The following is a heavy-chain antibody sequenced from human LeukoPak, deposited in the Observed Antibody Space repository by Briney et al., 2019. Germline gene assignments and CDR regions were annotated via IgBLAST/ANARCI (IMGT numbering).Heavy chain of an antibody. CDR2: IWYDGSEK. D-gene: IGHD3-22*01. Sequence: PGGSLRLSCAASGFTFSQFGMHWVRQAPGKGLEWVAIIWYDGSEKFYGDSVKGRFTISRDNSKNTLYLQMNSLRAEDTAVYYCAKGLYYYDSSGYYGEEDAFDIWGQGTMVTVSS. CDR1: GFTFSQFG. CDR3: AKGLYYYDSSGYYGEEDAFDI. J-gene: IGHJ3*02. V-gene: IGHV3-33*06.